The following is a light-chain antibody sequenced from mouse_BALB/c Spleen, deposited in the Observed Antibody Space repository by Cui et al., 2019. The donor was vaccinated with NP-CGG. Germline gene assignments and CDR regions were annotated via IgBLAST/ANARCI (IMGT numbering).Light chain of an antibody. CDR1: TGAVATSNY. CDR3: ALWYSNHWV. Sequence: QAVVTQESALTTSPGETVTLTCRSNTGAVATSNYANWVQEKPDHFFTGLIGGTNIRGPGVPARFSGSLIGDKAALTITGAQTEDEAIYFCALWYSNHWVFGGGTKLTVL. V-gene: IGLV1*01. J-gene: IGLJ1*01. CDR2: GTN.